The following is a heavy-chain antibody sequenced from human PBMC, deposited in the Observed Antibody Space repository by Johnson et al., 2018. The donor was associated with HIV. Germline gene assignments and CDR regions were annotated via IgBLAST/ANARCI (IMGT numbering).Heavy chain of an antibody. CDR1: GFTFSNAW. CDR3: TTDWYSSSWYGALDAFDV. CDR2: IKSKTDGGTT. V-gene: IGHV3-15*01. D-gene: IGHD6-13*01. Sequence: VQLVESGGGLVKPGGSLRLSCAASGFTFSNAWMSWVRQAPGKGLEWVGRIKSKTDGGTTEYAAPVKGRFTISRDDSKNTLYLQMNSLKTEDTAVYYCTTDWYSSSWYGALDAFDVWGQGTVVTVSS. J-gene: IGHJ3*01.